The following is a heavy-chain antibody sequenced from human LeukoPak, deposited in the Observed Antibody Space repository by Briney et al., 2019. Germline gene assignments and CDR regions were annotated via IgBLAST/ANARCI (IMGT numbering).Heavy chain of an antibody. CDR3: ATEHSSGWAEYFQH. J-gene: IGHJ1*01. CDR1: GYTFTSYG. CDR2: ISAYNGNT. Sequence: ASVKVSCKASGYTFTSYGISWVRQAPGQGLEWMGWISAYNGNTNYAQKLQGRVTMTTDTSTSTAYMELRSLRSDDTAVYYCATEHSSGWAEYFQHWGQGTLVTVSS. D-gene: IGHD6-19*01. V-gene: IGHV1-18*01.